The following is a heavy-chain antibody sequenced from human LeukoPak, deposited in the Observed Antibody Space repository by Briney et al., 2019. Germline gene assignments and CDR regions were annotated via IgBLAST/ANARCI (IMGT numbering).Heavy chain of an antibody. CDR1: GYTFTSYY. CDR2: INPSGGST. D-gene: IGHD2-2*02. CDR3: ARVLQPLYCSSTSCYTVHWFDP. V-gene: IGHV1-46*01. Sequence: ASVKVSCKASGYTFTSYYMHWVRQAPGQGLEWMGIINPSGGSTSYAQKFQGRVTMTRDTSTSTAYMELSSLRSEDTAVYYCARVLQPLYCSSTSCYTVHWFDPWGQGTLVTVSS. J-gene: IGHJ5*02.